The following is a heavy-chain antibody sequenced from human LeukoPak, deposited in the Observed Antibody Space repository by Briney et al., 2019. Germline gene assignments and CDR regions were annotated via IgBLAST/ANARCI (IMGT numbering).Heavy chain of an antibody. J-gene: IGHJ4*02. CDR2: IAANGNDK. V-gene: IGHV3-7*03. Sequence: GGSLRLSCAASGFTFRKYWMAWVRQAPGRGLEWVATIAANGNDKDYEDALQGRFTISRDNARNSLSLRIDSLRADDTAQYYCAREVFFQFDNWGQGALVTVSS. CDR3: AREVFFQFDN. CDR1: GFTFRKYW.